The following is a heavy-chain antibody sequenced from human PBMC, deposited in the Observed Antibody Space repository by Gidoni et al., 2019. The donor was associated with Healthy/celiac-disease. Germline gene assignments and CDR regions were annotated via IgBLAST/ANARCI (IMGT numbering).Heavy chain of an antibody. J-gene: IGHJ3*02. CDR1: GFPFSSYG. CDR3: AKDLTIADAFDI. Sequence: QVQLVESGGGVVQPGRSLRLSCAASGFPFSSYGMHWVRQAPGKGLEWVAVISYDGSNKYYADSVKGRFTISRDNSKNTLYLQMNSLRAEDTAVYYCAKDLTIADAFDIWGQGTMVTVSS. CDR2: ISYDGSNK. D-gene: IGHD2-2*01. V-gene: IGHV3-30*18.